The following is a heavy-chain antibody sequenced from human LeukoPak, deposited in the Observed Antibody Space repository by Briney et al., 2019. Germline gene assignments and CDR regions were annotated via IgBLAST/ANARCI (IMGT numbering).Heavy chain of an antibody. D-gene: IGHD3-16*01. J-gene: IGHJ5*02. CDR3: ARVWRLGWFDP. CDR2: ISSSSSTI. Sequence: GGSLRLSCAASGFTFSSYSMNWVRQAPGKGLEWVSYISSSSSTIYYADSVKGRFTISRDNAKNSLYLQMNSLRAEDTAVYYCARVWRLGWFDPWGQGTLVTVSS. V-gene: IGHV3-48*04. CDR1: GFTFSSYS.